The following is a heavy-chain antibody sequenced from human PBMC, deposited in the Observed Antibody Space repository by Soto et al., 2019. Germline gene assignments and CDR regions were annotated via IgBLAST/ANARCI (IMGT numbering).Heavy chain of an antibody. CDR2: ISGSAGST. CDR3: AKNWDTTFSSSSH. J-gene: IGHJ4*02. D-gene: IGHD6-6*01. Sequence: EVQLLESGGGLVQPGGSLRLSCAASGFTFTTYAMSWVRQAPGKGLEWVSAISGSAGSTYYADSVKGRFTISRENSKNTLALQMNSLRAEDTAVYYCAKNWDTTFSSSSHWGQGTLVSVSS. V-gene: IGHV3-23*01. CDR1: GFTFTTYA.